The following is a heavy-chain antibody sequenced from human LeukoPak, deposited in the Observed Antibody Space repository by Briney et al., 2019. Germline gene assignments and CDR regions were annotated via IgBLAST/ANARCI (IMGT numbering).Heavy chain of an antibody. CDR1: GLIFGVHA. CDR2: IRSRAYGGTT. D-gene: IGHD2-15*01. CDR3: TGRPILRWIHNGMDV. J-gene: IGHJ6*02. V-gene: IGHV3-49*04. Sequence: GGSLRLSCFASGLIFGVHAMSWVRQAPGKGREWVGFIRSRAYGGTTVYAASVEGRFTISRDDSRGIAYLQMNSLKTEDTAFYYCTGRPILRWIHNGMDVWGQGTTVTVSS.